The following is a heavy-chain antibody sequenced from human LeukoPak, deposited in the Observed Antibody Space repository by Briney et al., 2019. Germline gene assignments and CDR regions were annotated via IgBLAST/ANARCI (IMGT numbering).Heavy chain of an antibody. CDR3: AREEYDYVWGSYHPKDY. Sequence: GGSLRLSCAASGFTFSTYNMNWVRQAPGKGLEWVSSISSSSYIYYADSVKGRFTISRDNAKNSLYLQMNSLRAEDTAVYYCAREEYDYVWGSYHPKDYWGQGTLVTVSS. J-gene: IGHJ4*02. V-gene: IGHV3-21*01. CDR2: ISSSSYI. D-gene: IGHD3-16*02. CDR1: GFTFSTYN.